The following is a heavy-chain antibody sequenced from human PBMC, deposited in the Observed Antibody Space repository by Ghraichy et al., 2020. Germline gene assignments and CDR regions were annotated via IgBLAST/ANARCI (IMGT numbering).Heavy chain of an antibody. CDR3: ARDESGEPWLGNLVDY. CDR1: GFTFANYG. CDR2: ISAHHADI. V-gene: IGHV1-18*04. D-gene: IGHD6-19*01. Sequence: ASVKVSCKASGFTFANYGFSWVRRAPGQGLEWMGWISAHHADINYAQKFQGRFTMTTDTSTSTAYMELKVLRPDDTAVYYCARDESGEPWLGNLVDYWGQGTLVTVSS. J-gene: IGHJ4*02.